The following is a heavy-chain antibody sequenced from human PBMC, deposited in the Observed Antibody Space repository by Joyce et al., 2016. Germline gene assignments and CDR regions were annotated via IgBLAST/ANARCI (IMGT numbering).Heavy chain of an antibody. CDR3: ATSHYSGFVY. Sequence: QVQLQQSGPGVVEPSQTLSLTCAISGDSVPASRIAWNWIRQSPSRGLEWLGRTYYSSKWYYEYAESVRGRISINPDTSKNQFCLQLNSVTPEDTAVYYCATSHYSGFVYWGQGGLVTVSS. V-gene: IGHV6-1*01. J-gene: IGHJ4*02. CDR2: TYYSSKWYY. CDR1: GDSVPASRIA. D-gene: IGHD2-21*01.